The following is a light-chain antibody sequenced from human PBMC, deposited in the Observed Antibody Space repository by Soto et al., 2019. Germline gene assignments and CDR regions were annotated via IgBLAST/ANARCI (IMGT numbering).Light chain of an antibody. CDR3: QAWDSSIVV. CDR1: KLGDEY. V-gene: IGLV3-1*01. Sequence: SYELTQPPSVSVSPGQTASITCSGDKLGDEYACWYQQKPGQSPVLVIYQDNKRPSGIPERFSGSSSGNTATLTISGTQAMDEADYYCQAWDSSIVVFGGGTKLTVL. J-gene: IGLJ2*01. CDR2: QDN.